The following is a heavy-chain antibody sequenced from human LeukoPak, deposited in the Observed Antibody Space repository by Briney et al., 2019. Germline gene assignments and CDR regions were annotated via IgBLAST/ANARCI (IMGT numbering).Heavy chain of an antibody. J-gene: IGHJ3*02. CDR1: GYTFTNYA. CDR2: IHTDTGDP. D-gene: IGHD1-14*01. CDR3: ASSRLSATGYDAFDI. Sequence: ASVKVSCKASGYTFTNYAMNWVRQAPGLGLEWMGWIHTDTGDPTYAQGFTRRFVFSLDTSASTAFFQISSLAADDTAVYYCASSRLSATGYDAFDIWGQGTMVSVSS. V-gene: IGHV7-4-1*02.